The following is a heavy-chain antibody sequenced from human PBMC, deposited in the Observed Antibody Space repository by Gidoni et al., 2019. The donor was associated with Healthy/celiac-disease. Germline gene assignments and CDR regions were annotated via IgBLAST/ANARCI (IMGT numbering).Heavy chain of an antibody. CDR3: AREAGLSNYDFWSGPFDP. J-gene: IGHJ5*02. CDR2: ISYDGSNK. V-gene: IGHV3-30-3*01. D-gene: IGHD3-3*01. Sequence: QVQLVESGGGVVQPGRSLRLSCAASGFTFSSYAMHWVRQAPGKGLEWVAVISYDGSNKYYADSVKGRFTISRDNSKNTLYLQMNSLRAEDTAVYYCAREAGLSNYDFWSGPFDPWGQGTLVTVSS. CDR1: GFTFSSYA.